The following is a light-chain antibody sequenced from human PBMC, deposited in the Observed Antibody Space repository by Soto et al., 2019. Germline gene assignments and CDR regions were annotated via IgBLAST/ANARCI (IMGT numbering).Light chain of an antibody. CDR2: AVS. V-gene: IGLV2-14*01. CDR3: SSYTSGSSYV. Sequence: QSVLTQPASVSGSPGQSITISCTGTSSDVGLYDYVSWYQQHPGKAPQLMIYAVSNRPSGVSNRFSASKSGNTASLFISGLQAEDEADYYCSSYTSGSSYVFGSGTKVTV. CDR1: SSDVGLYDY. J-gene: IGLJ1*01.